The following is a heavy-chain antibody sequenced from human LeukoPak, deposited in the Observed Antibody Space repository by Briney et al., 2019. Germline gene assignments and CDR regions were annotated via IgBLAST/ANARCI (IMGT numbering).Heavy chain of an antibody. J-gene: IGHJ4*02. CDR3: ARGVCSSTSCYEDY. D-gene: IGHD2-2*01. CDR2: IKQDGSEK. CDR1: GFTFSSYW. Sequence: GGSLRLSCAASGFTFSSYWMSWVRQAPGKGLEWVAIIKQDGSEKYYVDSVKGRFTISRDNAKNSLYLQMNSLRAEDTAVYYCARGVCSSTSCYEDYWGQGTLVTVSS. V-gene: IGHV3-7*05.